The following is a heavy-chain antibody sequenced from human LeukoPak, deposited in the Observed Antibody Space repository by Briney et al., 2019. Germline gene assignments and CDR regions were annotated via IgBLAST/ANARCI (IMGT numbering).Heavy chain of an antibody. CDR1: GYTFTSYD. CDR2: MKPNSGNT. CDR3: ARSVYSGYEHLDY. V-gene: IGHV1-8*01. J-gene: IGHJ4*02. Sequence: ASVKVSCKASGYTFTSYDINWVRQATGQGLEWMGWMKPNSGNTGYAQKFQGRVTMTRNTSISTAYMELSSLRSEDTAVYYCARSVYSGYEHLDYWGQGTLVTVSS. D-gene: IGHD5-12*01.